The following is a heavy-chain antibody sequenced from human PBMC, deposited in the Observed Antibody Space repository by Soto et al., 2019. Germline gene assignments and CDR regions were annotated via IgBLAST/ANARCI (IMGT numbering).Heavy chain of an antibody. CDR2: ISSSSSYI. Sequence: PGGSLRLSCAASGFTFSDYSMNWVRQAPGKGLEWVSSISSSSSYIYYADSVKGRFTISRDNAKNSLYLQMNSLRAEDTAVYYCARALDTLDGNDYWGQGTLVTVSS. J-gene: IGHJ4*02. CDR3: ARALDTLDGNDY. V-gene: IGHV3-21*01. CDR1: GFTFSDYS. D-gene: IGHD3-3*01.